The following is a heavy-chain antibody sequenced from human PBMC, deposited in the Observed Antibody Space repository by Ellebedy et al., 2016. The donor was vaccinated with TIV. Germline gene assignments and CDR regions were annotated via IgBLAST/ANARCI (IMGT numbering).Heavy chain of an antibody. CDR2: IIPIFGTA. D-gene: IGHD2-15*01. CDR1: RGTFSSYA. V-gene: IGHV1-69*06. CDR3: ARVTDIASAIGFDP. J-gene: IGHJ5*02. Sequence: SVKVSXKASRGTFSSYAISWVRQAPGQGLEWMGGIIPIFGTANYAQKFQGRVTITADKSTSTAYMELSSLRSEDTAVYYCARVTDIASAIGFDPWGQGTLVTVSS.